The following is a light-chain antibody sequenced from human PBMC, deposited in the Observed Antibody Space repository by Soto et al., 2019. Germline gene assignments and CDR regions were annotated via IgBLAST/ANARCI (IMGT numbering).Light chain of an antibody. Sequence: QSVLTQPPSASGTPGQRVTISRSGSSSNIGSNYVFWYQHLPGTAPKLLIYRNNQRPSGVPDRFSGSKSGTSASLAISGRRSEDETDYYCAAWDDSLSGVVFGGGTKVTVL. CDR2: RNN. J-gene: IGLJ2*01. CDR3: AAWDDSLSGVV. CDR1: SSNIGSNY. V-gene: IGLV1-47*01.